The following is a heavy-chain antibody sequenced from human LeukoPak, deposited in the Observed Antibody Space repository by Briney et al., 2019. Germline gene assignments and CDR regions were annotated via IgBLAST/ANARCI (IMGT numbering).Heavy chain of an antibody. CDR1: GDAVYY. J-gene: IGHJ3*02. CDR2: IYNNEST. CDR3: AREQGDYGDYVFAFDI. V-gene: IGHV4-4*07. Sequence: SETLSLTCTVSGDAVYYWNWIRQPAGKGLEWIGRIYNNESTWSNPSLKSRVSMSIDTSKNQFSLRLTSVTAADTAVYYCAREQGDYGDYVFAFDIWGQGTMVTVSS. D-gene: IGHD4-17*01.